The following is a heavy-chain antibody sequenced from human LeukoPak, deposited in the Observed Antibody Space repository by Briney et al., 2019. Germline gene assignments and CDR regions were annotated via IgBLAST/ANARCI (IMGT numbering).Heavy chain of an antibody. D-gene: IGHD3-22*01. CDR1: GYTFTSYA. CDR2: INAGNGNT. CDR3: ARAPYYYDSSGYYS. V-gene: IGHV1-3*01. Sequence: ASVKVSCKASGYTFTSYAMHWVRQAPGQGLEWMGWINAGNGNTKYSQKFQGRVTITRDTSASTAYMELSSLRSEDTAVYYCARAPYYYDSSGYYSWGQGTLVTVSS. J-gene: IGHJ4*02.